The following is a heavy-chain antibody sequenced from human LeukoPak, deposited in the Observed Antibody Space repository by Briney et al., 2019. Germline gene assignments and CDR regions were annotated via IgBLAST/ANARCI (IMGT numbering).Heavy chain of an antibody. D-gene: IGHD6-13*01. CDR3: ARSGGSSWRSYSCMDV. J-gene: IGHJ6*03. CDR2: IYPGDSTT. CDR1: GYSFTSYW. V-gene: IGHV5-51*01. Sequence: GESLKISCKGSGYSFTSYWIAWVRQMPGKGLEWMGIIYPGDSTTRYSPSFQGQVTISADKSISTAYLQWSSLKASDTAMYYSARSGGSSWRSYSCMDVWGTGTTVTVSS.